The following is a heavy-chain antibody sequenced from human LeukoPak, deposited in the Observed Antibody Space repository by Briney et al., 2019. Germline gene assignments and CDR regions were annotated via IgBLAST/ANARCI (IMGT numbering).Heavy chain of an antibody. CDR3: AKDSITMVREVIIVFDY. Sequence: SGGSLRLSCAASGFTFSSYAMSWVRQAPGKGLEWVSAISGSGGSTYYADSVKGRFTISRDNSKNTLYLQMNSLRAEDTAVYYCAKDSITMVREVIIVFDYWGQGALVTVSS. CDR2: ISGSGGST. J-gene: IGHJ4*02. D-gene: IGHD3-10*01. V-gene: IGHV3-23*01. CDR1: GFTFSSYA.